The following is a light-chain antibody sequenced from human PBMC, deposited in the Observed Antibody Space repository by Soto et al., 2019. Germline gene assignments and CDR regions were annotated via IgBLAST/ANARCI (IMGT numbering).Light chain of an antibody. CDR3: SSYAGSNFVV. V-gene: IGLV2-8*01. Sequence: QSALTQPPSASGSPGQSVTISCTGSSSDVGGDNYVSWYQQHPGKAPKLMIYEVTQRPSGVPDRFSGSKSGNTASLTVSGLQAEDEADYYCSSYAGSNFVVFGGGTKLTVL. CDR2: EVT. J-gene: IGLJ2*01. CDR1: SSDVGGDNY.